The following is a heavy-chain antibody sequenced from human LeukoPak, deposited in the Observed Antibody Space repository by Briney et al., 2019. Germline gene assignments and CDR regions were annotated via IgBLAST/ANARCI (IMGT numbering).Heavy chain of an antibody. CDR2: VYYSGTP. CDR3: GRDGQGA. Sequence: SQTLSLTRSVSGGSVSSDDYYWSWIRQPPGKGLEWIGYVYYSGTPYYNPSLKSRVTISVDTSKNQFSLNLISVTAADTAVYYCGRDGQGAWGQGTLVTVSS. J-gene: IGHJ5*02. CDR1: GGSVSSDDYY. V-gene: IGHV4-30-4*08. D-gene: IGHD1-26*01.